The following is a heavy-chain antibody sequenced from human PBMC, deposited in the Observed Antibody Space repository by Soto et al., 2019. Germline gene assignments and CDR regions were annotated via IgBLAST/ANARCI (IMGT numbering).Heavy chain of an antibody. Sequence: GASVKVSCKASGDTFTTYDIKWVRQATGHGLEWMGWINPNSGNIGYAQRFQGRVTMTRDTAIRTAYMEVSSLRSDDTAVYYCARGRASGSYYLLDYWGQGTLVTVSS. J-gene: IGHJ4*02. D-gene: IGHD3-10*01. CDR2: INPNSGNI. V-gene: IGHV1-8*01. CDR1: GDTFTTYD. CDR3: ARGRASGSYYLLDY.